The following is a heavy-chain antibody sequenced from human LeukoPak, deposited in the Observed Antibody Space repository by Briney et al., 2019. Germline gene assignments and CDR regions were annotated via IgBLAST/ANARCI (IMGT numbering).Heavy chain of an antibody. J-gene: IGHJ4*02. D-gene: IGHD1-1*01. CDR2: FDPEDGET. Sequence: ASVKVSCKVSGYTLTELSMHWVRQAPGKGLEWMGGFDPEDGETIYAQKFQGRVTMTEDTSTDTVYMELSSLRSDDTAVYYCVTDLDDSADYWGQGTLVTVST. V-gene: IGHV1-24*01. CDR3: VTDLDDSADY. CDR1: GYTLTELS.